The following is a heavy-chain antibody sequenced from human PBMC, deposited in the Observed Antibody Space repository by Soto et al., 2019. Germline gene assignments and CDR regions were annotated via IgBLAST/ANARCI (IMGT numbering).Heavy chain of an antibody. CDR3: ARQGFGALHGRVDV. D-gene: IGHD3-10*01. V-gene: IGHV4-59*08. J-gene: IGHJ6*02. CDR1: GGSISNYY. Sequence: QVPLQESGPGLVKPSETLSLSCTVSGGSISNYYWSWFRQTPGKGLEWIGYVHDSWGSNYNPSLKSRVAISLDTSKSQFSLKLTSVTAADPAVYYCARQGFGALHGRVDVWGQGTTVTVSS. CDR2: VHDSWGS.